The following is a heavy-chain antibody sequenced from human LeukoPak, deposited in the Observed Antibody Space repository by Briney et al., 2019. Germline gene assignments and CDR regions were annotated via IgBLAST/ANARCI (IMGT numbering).Heavy chain of an antibody. CDR3: AKVKLMVHAGGLDY. V-gene: IGHV3-11*01. Sequence: PGGSLRLSCAASGFTFSDYYMSWIRQAPGKGLEWVSYISSSGSTIYYAASVKGRFTISRDNAKHSLYLQMNSLRAEDTAVYYCAKVKLMVHAGGLDYWGQGTLVTVSS. CDR2: ISSSGSTI. CDR1: GFTFSDYY. D-gene: IGHD2-8*01. J-gene: IGHJ4*02.